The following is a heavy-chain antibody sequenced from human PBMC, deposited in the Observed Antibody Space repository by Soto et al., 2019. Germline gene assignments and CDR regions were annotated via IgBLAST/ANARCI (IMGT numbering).Heavy chain of an antibody. D-gene: IGHD4-17*01. CDR3: ACDYDYGDSLPFDY. J-gene: IGHJ4*02. CDR2: IIGNGDTT. Sequence: EVQLLEAGGGLVQPGGSLRLSCAASGFSFRDYGLSWVRQAPGKGLEWLSAIIGNGDTTYYADSVRGRFTISRDNSKNTLYLQLNDLGAEDTAIYYGACDYDYGDSLPFDYWGQGTLVTVSS. V-gene: IGHV3-23*01. CDR1: GFSFRDYG.